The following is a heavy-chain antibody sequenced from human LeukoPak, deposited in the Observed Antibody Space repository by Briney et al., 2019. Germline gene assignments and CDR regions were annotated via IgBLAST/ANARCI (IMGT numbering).Heavy chain of an antibody. CDR2: VSHDVDST. J-gene: IGHJ4*01. CDR3: AKSPLYDSSGYFFPTFDS. V-gene: IGHV3-23*01. CDR1: GLTFDIYT. D-gene: IGHD3-22*01. Sequence: GGSLRLSCVVSGLTFDIYTMSWVRQAPGKGLEWVSAVSHDVDSTYYADSVKGRFTISRDNTKNMLFLHMNSLRAEDTAMYYCAKSPLYDSSGYFFPTFDSWGQGTLVAVSS.